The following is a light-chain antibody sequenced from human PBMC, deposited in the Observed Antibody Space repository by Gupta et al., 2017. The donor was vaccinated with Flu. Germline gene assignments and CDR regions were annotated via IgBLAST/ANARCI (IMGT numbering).Light chain of an antibody. CDR3: SSYAGTNSVA. Sequence: SVTFSCPGTSSDVGGYTFVSWYQHHPGKAPKFIIFDVSQRPPGVPDRFSGSKSGNTASLTVSGLQAEDEAYYYCSSYAGTNSVAFGGGTKLTVL. V-gene: IGLV2-8*01. J-gene: IGLJ2*01. CDR2: DVS. CDR1: SSDVGGYTF.